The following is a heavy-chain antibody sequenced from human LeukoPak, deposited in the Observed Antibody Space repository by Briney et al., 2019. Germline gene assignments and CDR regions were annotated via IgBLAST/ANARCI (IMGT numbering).Heavy chain of an antibody. CDR1: GGSISSSSYY. CDR2: IYYSGST. CDR3: AREEKTYSSSWSPFDY. V-gene: IGHV4-39*07. D-gene: IGHD6-13*01. Sequence: PSETLSLTCTVSGGSISSSSYYWGWIRQPPGKGLEWIGSIYYSGSTYYNPSLKSRVTISLDTSKNQFSLNLNSVTAADTAVYFCAREEKTYSSSWSPFDYWGQGTLVTVSS. J-gene: IGHJ4*02.